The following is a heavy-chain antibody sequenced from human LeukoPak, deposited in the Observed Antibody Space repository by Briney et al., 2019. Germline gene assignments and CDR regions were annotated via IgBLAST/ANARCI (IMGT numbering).Heavy chain of an antibody. CDR1: GYTFTSYG. Sequence: ASVKVSCTASGYTFTSYGISWVRQAPGQGLEWMGWISAYNGNTNYAQKLQGRVTMTTDTSTSTAYMELRSLRSDDTAVYYCARGPGYYDSSGYYHYWGQGTLVTVSS. J-gene: IGHJ4*02. V-gene: IGHV1-18*01. D-gene: IGHD3-22*01. CDR2: ISAYNGNT. CDR3: ARGPGYYDSSGYYHY.